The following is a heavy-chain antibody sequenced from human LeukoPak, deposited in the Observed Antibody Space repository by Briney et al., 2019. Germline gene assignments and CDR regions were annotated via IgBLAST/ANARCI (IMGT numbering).Heavy chain of an antibody. CDR2: ISGSGGST. CDR3: AKDQMGYYDFWSGYYRPGGFDY. D-gene: IGHD3-3*01. V-gene: IGHV3-23*01. Sequence: GGSLRLSCAASGFTFSSYAMSWVRQAPGKGLEWVSAISGSGGSTYYADSVKSRFTISRDNSKNTLYLQMNSLRAEDTAVYYCAKDQMGYYDFWSGYYRPGGFDYWGQGTLVTVSS. CDR1: GFTFSSYA. J-gene: IGHJ4*02.